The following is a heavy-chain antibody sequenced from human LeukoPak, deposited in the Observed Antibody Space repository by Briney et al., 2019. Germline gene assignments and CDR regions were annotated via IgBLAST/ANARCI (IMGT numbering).Heavy chain of an antibody. D-gene: IGHD3-10*01. CDR1: GFTFRNYA. Sequence: GRSLRLSCAASGFTFRNYALHWVRQAPGKGLEWVAVISYDGSNKYYADSVKGRFTIPRDNSKNTLYLQMNSLRAEDTAVYYCARDLGDFYYISLDFDYWGQGTLVSVSS. J-gene: IGHJ4*02. CDR2: ISYDGSNK. CDR3: ARDLGDFYYISLDFDY. V-gene: IGHV3-30*04.